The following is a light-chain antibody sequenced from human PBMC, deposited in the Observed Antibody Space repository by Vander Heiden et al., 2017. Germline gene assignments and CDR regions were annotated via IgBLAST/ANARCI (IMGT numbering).Light chain of an antibody. CDR2: DAS. CDR1: QDISNY. Sequence: MQGTRAPSSLSASVGDRVTITCQASQDISNYLNWYQQKPGKAPKLLIYDASNLETGVPSRLGGSGIGTDIVTAINRLPPEIIAKYYLQYDDSLRRTFGEGTKVEIK. V-gene: IGKV1-33*01. J-gene: IGKJ4*01. CDR3: QYDDSLRRT.